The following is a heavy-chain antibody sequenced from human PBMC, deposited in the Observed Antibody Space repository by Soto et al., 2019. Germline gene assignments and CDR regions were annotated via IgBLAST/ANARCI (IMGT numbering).Heavy chain of an antibody. CDR2: ISWNSGNI. Sequence: EVQLEESGGALVQPGRSLRLSCAASGFTFDDYAMYWVRQVLGKGLEWVSSISWNSGNIGYADSVKGRFTTSRANAENSLYRQMNSLRPEDTALYYCVRSKGGYSYGTPFDYWGQGTLVTVSS. J-gene: IGHJ4*02. D-gene: IGHD5-18*01. CDR1: GFTFDDYA. V-gene: IGHV3-9*01. CDR3: VRSKGGYSYGTPFDY.